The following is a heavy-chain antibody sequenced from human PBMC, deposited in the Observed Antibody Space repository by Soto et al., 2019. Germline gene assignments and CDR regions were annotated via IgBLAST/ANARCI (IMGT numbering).Heavy chain of an antibody. V-gene: IGHV3-43*01. CDR2: ISWGGGST. CDR1: GFTFDDYT. Sequence: GGSLRLSCAASGFTFDDYTMHWVRQAPGKGLEWVSLISWGGGSTYYADSVKGTFTISRDNSKNSLYLQKNSLRTEDTALDYCAKDKELEPSETSYFDYWGQGTLVTVSS. D-gene: IGHD1-1*01. CDR3: AKDKELEPSETSYFDY. J-gene: IGHJ4*02.